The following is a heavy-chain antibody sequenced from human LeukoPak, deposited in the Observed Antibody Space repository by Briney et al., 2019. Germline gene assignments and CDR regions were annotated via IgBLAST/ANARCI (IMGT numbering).Heavy chain of an antibody. CDR2: IYPGDSDT. J-gene: IGHJ5*02. CDR1: GYSFTSYW. CDR3: ARLASYCSGGSCYSWWFDP. V-gene: IGHV5-51*01. Sequence: PGESLKISCKGSGYSFTSYWIGWVRQMPGKGLEWMGIIYPGDSDTRYSPSFQGQVTISADKSISTAYLQWSSLKASGTAMYYCARLASYCSGGSCYSWWFDPWGQGTLVTVSS. D-gene: IGHD2-15*01.